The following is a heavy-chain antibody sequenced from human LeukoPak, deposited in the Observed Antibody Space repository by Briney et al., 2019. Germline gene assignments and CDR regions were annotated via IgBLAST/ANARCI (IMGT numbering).Heavy chain of an antibody. V-gene: IGHV3-11*06. CDR3: AKDPVSVAAVTFDY. Sequence: GGSLRLSCAASGFTFSDSYMTWVRQAPGKGVEWVAYISGSGHDINYSDSVKGRFTISRDNSKNTLYLQMNSLRAEDTAVYYCAKDPVSVAAVTFDYWGQGTLVTVSS. D-gene: IGHD4-17*01. CDR2: ISGSGHDI. J-gene: IGHJ4*02. CDR1: GFTFSDSY.